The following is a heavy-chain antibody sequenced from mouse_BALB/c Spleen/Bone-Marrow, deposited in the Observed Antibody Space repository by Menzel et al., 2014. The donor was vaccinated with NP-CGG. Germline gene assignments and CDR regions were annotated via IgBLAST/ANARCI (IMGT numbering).Heavy chain of an antibody. CDR3: ARVTSSAVGAMDY. D-gene: IGHD3-2*02. CDR2: IWAGGST. CDR1: GFSLTNYG. J-gene: IGHJ4*01. Sequence: VMLVESGPGLVAPSQSLSTTCTVSGFSLTNYGVHWVRQPPGKGLEWLGVIWAGGSTNYNSALMSRLSISKDNSKSQVFLKMISLQTDDTAMYYCARVTSSAVGAMDYWGQGTSVTVSS. V-gene: IGHV2-9*02.